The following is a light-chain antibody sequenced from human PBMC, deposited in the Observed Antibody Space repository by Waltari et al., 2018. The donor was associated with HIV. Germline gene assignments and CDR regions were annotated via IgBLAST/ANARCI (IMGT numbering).Light chain of an antibody. CDR1: QSVGSY. CDR2: DAI. J-gene: IGKJ4*01. V-gene: IGKV3-11*01. CDR3: QQRSDSPPST. Sequence: EIVLTQSPATLSLSPGETATLSCRASQSVGSYLAWYQQKPGRAPRLLIYDAINRATGIPASFSGSGSGTDFTLTISSLEPEDFAVYYCQQRSDSPPSTFGGVTKVEI.